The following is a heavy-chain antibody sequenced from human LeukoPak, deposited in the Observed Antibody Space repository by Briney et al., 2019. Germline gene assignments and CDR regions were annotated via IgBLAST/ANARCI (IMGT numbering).Heavy chain of an antibody. CDR3: ARDGGDSSGYYWGLGY. D-gene: IGHD3-22*01. Sequence: PGGSLRLSCAASGFTFSNYAMSWVRQAPGKGVEWVSAISGSDGNTYYADSVKGRFTISRDNSKNTLYLQMNSLRPEDTAVYYCARDGGDSSGYYWGLGYWGQGTLVTVSS. J-gene: IGHJ4*02. CDR2: ISGSDGNT. V-gene: IGHV3-23*01. CDR1: GFTFSNYA.